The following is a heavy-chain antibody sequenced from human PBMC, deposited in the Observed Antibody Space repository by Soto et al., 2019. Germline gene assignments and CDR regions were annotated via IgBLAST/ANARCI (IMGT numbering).Heavy chain of an antibody. V-gene: IGHV1-18*01. CDR1: GYTFTSHG. CDR3: ARMVRGSNIDYYHYMDV. Sequence: QVLLVQSGAEVKKPGVSVKVSCKASGYTFTSHGISWVRQAPGQGLEWMGWISAYNGDTNYAQKLQGRVTLTTDTSTSTAYMEVRSLRSEDTAVYYCARMVRGSNIDYYHYMDVWGKGTTVTVSS. CDR2: ISAYNGDT. D-gene: IGHD3-10*01. J-gene: IGHJ6*03.